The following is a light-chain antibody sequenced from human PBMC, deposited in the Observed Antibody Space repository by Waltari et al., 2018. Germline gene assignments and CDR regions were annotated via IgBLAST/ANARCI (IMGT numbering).Light chain of an antibody. Sequence: EIILTQSPATLSLSPGERATLSCRASQSVSNYLAWYQQKPGQAPRLLIADASNRATGIPARFSGSGSGTDFTLTISSLEPEDFAVYYCQQRSNWHTFGQGTKLEIK. CDR3: QQRSNWHT. J-gene: IGKJ2*01. V-gene: IGKV3-11*01. CDR2: DAS. CDR1: QSVSNY.